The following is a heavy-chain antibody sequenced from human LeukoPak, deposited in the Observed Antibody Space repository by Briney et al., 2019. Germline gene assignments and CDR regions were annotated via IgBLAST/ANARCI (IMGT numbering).Heavy chain of an antibody. J-gene: IGHJ5*02. CDR3: ARGLWGQLVPGWFDP. D-gene: IGHD6-13*01. V-gene: IGHV1-18*01. Sequence: GASVKVSCKASGYTFTSYGISWVRQAPGQGLETMGWISAYNGNTNYARKLQGRVTMTTDTSTSTAYMELRSLRSDDTAVYYCARGLWGQLVPGWFDPWGQGTLVTVSS. CDR1: GYTFTSYG. CDR2: ISAYNGNT.